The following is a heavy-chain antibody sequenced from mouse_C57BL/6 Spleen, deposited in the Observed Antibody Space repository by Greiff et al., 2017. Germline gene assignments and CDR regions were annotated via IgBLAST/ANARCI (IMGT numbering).Heavy chain of an antibody. V-gene: IGHV14-1*01. J-gene: IGHJ3*01. CDR1: GFNIKDYY. D-gene: IGHD1-1*01. CDR2: IDPEDGDT. CDR3: TTSPLYYYGSSLFAY. Sequence: VQLQQSGAELVRPGASVKLSCTASGFNIKDYYMHWVKQRPEQGLEWIGRIDPEDGDTEYAPKFQGKATMTADTSSNTAYLQLSSLTSEDTAVYYCTTSPLYYYGSSLFAYWGQGTLVTVSA.